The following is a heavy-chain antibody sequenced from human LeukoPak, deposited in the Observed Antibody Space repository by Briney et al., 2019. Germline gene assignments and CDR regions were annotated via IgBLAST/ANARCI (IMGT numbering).Heavy chain of an antibody. CDR3: ARDPYYYDSSGYYYRPPLDY. Sequence: SVKVSCKASGYTFTSYYMHWVRQAPGQGLEWMGWINPNSGGTNYAQKFQGRVTMTRDTSISTAYMELRSLRSDDTAVYYCARDPYYYDSSGYYYRPPLDYWGQGTLVTVSS. D-gene: IGHD3-22*01. CDR2: INPNSGGT. J-gene: IGHJ4*02. V-gene: IGHV1-2*02. CDR1: GYTFTSYY.